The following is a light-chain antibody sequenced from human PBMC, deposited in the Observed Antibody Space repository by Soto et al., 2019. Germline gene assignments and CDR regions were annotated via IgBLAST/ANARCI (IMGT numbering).Light chain of an antibody. CDR3: QQSYSALMYT. V-gene: IGKV1-39*01. Sequence: DIPMTQSPSSLSASVGDRVTITCRANPTISNHLSWFQQIPGKAPKLLIYAASTLQSGVPSRFSGSGAGTDCTLTISSLQPEDFATYYCQQSYSALMYTFGQGPKVEIK. CDR2: AAS. CDR1: PTISNH. J-gene: IGKJ2*01.